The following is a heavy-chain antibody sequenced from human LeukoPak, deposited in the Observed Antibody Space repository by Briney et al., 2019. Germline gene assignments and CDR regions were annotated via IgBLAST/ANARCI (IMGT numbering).Heavy chain of an antibody. Sequence: GGSLRLSCAASGFTFSSYGLNWVRQAPGKGLEWVSFISSSSITIYYADSVKGRFTISRDNAEKSLYLQMNSLRAEDTAVYYCARDRGGSYSAIDYWGQRTLVTVSS. CDR3: ARDRGGSYSAIDY. CDR2: ISSSSITI. D-gene: IGHD2-15*01. J-gene: IGHJ4*02. CDR1: GFTFSSYG. V-gene: IGHV3-48*04.